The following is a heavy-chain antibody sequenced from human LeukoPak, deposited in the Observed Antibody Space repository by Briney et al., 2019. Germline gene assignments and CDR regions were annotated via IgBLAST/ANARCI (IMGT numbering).Heavy chain of an antibody. V-gene: IGHV3-21*01. CDR2: ISSSSSYI. D-gene: IGHD3-10*01. CDR1: GLTFSSYS. CDR3: ARDSMVRGVIIVPLDY. Sequence: GGSLRLSCAASGLTFSSYSMNWVRQAPGKGLEWVSSISSSSSYIYYADSVKGRFTISRDNAKNSLYLQMNSLRAEDTAVYYCARDSMVRGVIIVPLDYWGQGTLVTVSS. J-gene: IGHJ4*02.